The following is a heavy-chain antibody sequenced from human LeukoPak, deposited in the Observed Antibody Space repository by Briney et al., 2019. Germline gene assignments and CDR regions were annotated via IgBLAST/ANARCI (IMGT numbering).Heavy chain of an antibody. V-gene: IGHV3-30-3*01. CDR3: AMEVYYYGMDV. CDR2: ISYDGSNK. CDR1: GFTFSSYA. D-gene: IGHD3-3*01. Sequence: PGRSLRLSCAASGFTFSSYAMHWVRQAPGKGLEWVAVISYDGSNKYYADSVKGRFTISRDNSKNTLYLQMNSLRAEDTAVYYCAMEVYYYGMDVWGQGTTVTVSS. J-gene: IGHJ6*02.